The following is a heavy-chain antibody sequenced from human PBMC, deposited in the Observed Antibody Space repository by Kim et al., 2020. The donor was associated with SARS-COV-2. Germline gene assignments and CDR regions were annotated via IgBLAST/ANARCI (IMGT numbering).Heavy chain of an antibody. CDR1: GFTFSSYA. CDR3: ARAQVLSGFTHSYYMDV. J-gene: IGHJ6*03. Sequence: GGSLRLSCAASGFTFSSYAMTWVRQAPGKGLEWVSGISATGFFTHLADSVKGRFTISRDSSRNTLYLQMNSLRAEDTAVYFCARAQVLSGFTHSYYMDVWGKGTTVTVSS. V-gene: IGHV3-23*01. CDR2: ISATGFFT. D-gene: IGHD3-9*01.